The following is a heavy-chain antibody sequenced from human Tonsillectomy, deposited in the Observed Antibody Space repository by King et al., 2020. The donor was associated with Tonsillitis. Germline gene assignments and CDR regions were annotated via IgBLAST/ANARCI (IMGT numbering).Heavy chain of an antibody. D-gene: IGHD3-10*01. J-gene: IGHJ2*01. Sequence: VQLVESGGGLVQPGGSLRLSCAASGFTFSSYWINWFRRAPGKGPEWVANIKEDGSEKNYVDSVMGRFTISRDNAKNSLYLQMNSLRAEDTAVYYCSRDSGEFGEYWYFDLWGRGTLVTVSS. CDR3: SRDSGEFGEYWYFDL. V-gene: IGHV3-7*01. CDR2: IKEDGSEK. CDR1: GFTFSSYW.